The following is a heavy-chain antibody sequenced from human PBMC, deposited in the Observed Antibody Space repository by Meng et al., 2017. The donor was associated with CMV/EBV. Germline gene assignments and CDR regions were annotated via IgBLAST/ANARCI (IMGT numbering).Heavy chain of an antibody. Sequence: ASVKVSCKASGYTFTSYGISWVRQAPGQGLEWVGWISAYNGNTNYAQKLQGRVTMTTDTSTSTAYMELRSLRSDDTAVYYCARHSEEFYDYVWGSYRVLGIFDYWGQGTLVTVSS. J-gene: IGHJ4*02. D-gene: IGHD3-16*02. V-gene: IGHV1-18*01. CDR3: ARHSEEFYDYVWGSYRVLGIFDY. CDR1: GYTFTSYG. CDR2: ISAYNGNT.